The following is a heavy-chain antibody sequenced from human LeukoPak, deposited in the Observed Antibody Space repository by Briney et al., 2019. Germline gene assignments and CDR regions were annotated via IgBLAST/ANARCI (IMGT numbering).Heavy chain of an antibody. Sequence: SETLSLTCTVSGGSISSSSYYWGWIRQPPGKGLEWIGSIYYSGSTYYNPSLKSRVTISVDTSKNQFSLKLSSVTAADTAVYYCARDSSGSYYFDYWGQGTLVTVSS. CDR3: ARDSSGSYYFDY. CDR1: GGSISSSSYY. V-gene: IGHV4-39*07. D-gene: IGHD3-22*01. CDR2: IYYSGST. J-gene: IGHJ4*02.